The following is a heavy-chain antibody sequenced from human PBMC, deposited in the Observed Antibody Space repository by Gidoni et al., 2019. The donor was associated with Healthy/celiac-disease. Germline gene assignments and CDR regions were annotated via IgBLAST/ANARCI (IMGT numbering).Heavy chain of an antibody. D-gene: IGHD6-13*01. CDR3: ARDGYSSSWYIDRGGADAFDI. J-gene: IGHJ3*02. CDR2: VYYSGST. CDR1: GGSISSGGYY. V-gene: IGHV4-31*03. Sequence: QVQLQESGPGLVKPSQTLSLTCTVAGGSISSGGYYWSWIRQHPGKGLAWIGYVYYSGSTYYNPSLKSRVTISVDTSQNQFSLKLSSVTAADTAVYYCARDGYSSSWYIDRGGADAFDIWGQGTMVTVSS.